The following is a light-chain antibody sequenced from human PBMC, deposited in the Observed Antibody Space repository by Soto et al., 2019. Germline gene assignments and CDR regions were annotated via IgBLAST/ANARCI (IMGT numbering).Light chain of an antibody. CDR1: QTVNANY. CDR3: QQYANWYT. Sequence: TVLTQSPATLSLSPGERATLFCRASQTVNANYLAWYQQKPGQAPRLLIFAASIRATGVPDRFSASGSGRDFTLTINRLEPEDFAVYYCQQYANWYTFGQGTKLVIK. CDR2: AAS. V-gene: IGKV3-20*01. J-gene: IGKJ2*01.